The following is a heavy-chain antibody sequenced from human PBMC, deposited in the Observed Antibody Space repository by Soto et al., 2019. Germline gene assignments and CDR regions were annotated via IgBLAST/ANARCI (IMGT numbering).Heavy chain of an antibody. CDR1: CSSFPGSY. V-gene: IGHV4-34*01. Sequence: SVTLSLTCALHCSSFPGSYWRWISSPSGKGLEWIGEINHSGSTNYNPSLKSRVTISVDTSKNQFSLKLSSVTAADTAVYYCARIPLPAVTKTYYYYMDVWGKGTTVS. CDR3: ARIPLPAVTKTYYYYMDV. J-gene: IGHJ6*03. CDR2: INHSGST. D-gene: IGHD4-4*01.